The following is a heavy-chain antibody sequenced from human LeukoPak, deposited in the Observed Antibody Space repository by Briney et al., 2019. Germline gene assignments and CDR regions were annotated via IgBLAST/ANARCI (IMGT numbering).Heavy chain of an antibody. V-gene: IGHV1-18*01. CDR3: ARERYFDY. J-gene: IGHJ4*02. CDR1: GYTFTSIG. Sequence: ASVKVSCKGSGYTFTSIGLSWVRQAPGQGLEWMGWIDNYSGDTEYAQNFQGRVTMTTDTATSTAYMELSSLRSEDTAVYYCARERYFDYWGQGTLVTVSS. CDR2: IDNYSGDT.